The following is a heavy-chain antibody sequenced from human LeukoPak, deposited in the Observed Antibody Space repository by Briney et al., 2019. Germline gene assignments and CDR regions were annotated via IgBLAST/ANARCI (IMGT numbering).Heavy chain of an antibody. D-gene: IGHD5-24*01. V-gene: IGHV4-59*08. CDR3: ARHDEMGDYFDY. Sequence: SETLSLTCTVSGGSISSYYWSWIRQPPGKGLEWIGHIYYSGSTNYNPSLKSRVTISVDTSKNQFSLKLSSVTAADTAVYYCARHDEMGDYFDYWGQGTLVTVSS. CDR2: IYYSGST. J-gene: IGHJ4*02. CDR1: GGSISSYY.